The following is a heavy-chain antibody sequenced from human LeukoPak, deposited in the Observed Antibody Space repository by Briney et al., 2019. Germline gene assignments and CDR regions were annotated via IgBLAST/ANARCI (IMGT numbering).Heavy chain of an antibody. J-gene: IGHJ6*02. Sequence: ASVKVSCKASGYTFTSYGISWVRQAPGQGLEWMGWISAYNGNTNYAQKLQGRVTMTTDTSTSTAYMELRSLRSDDTAVYYCARGYCSGGSCLRDDYYYYYGMDVWGQGTTVTVSS. D-gene: IGHD2-15*01. CDR2: ISAYNGNT. CDR1: GYTFTSYG. CDR3: ARGYCSGGSCLRDDYYYYYGMDV. V-gene: IGHV1-18*01.